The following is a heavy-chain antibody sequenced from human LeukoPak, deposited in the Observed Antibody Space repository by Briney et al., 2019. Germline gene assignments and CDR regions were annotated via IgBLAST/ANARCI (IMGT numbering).Heavy chain of an antibody. Sequence: PSETLSLTCTVSGGSISSGGYYWSWIRQHPGKGLEWIGFIHYSGLTYYNSSLKSRVTISVATSKNQFSLRLSSVTAADTAVYYCARVPSYGSGSYYLNWFDPWGQGTLVTVSS. CDR2: IHYSGLT. J-gene: IGHJ5*02. V-gene: IGHV4-31*03. CDR3: ARVPSYGSGSYYLNWFDP. CDR1: GGSISSGGYY. D-gene: IGHD3-10*01.